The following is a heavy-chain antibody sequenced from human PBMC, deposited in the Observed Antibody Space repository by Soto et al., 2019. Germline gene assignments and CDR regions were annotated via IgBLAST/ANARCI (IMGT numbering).Heavy chain of an antibody. V-gene: IGHV3-30*03. D-gene: IGHD1-26*01. J-gene: IGHJ4*02. CDR1: GCTFSDYG. CDR3: ARDSYYREDCSAPDY. Sequence: AGGSLRLSCAASGCTFSDYGMQWVRQAPGKGLEWVAVISYDRTNKYDADSVKGRFTISRDNSKNTLYMQMNSLRAEDTAMYYCARDSYYREDCSAPDYWGQGALVTVSS. CDR2: ISYDRTNK.